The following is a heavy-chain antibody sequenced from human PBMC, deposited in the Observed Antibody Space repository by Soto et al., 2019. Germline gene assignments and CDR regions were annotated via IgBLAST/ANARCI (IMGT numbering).Heavy chain of an antibody. Sequence: EVQLLESGGGLVQPGGSLRLSCAASGFTFSSYDMRWVRQAPGKGLEWVSAISGSGDSTYYADSVKGRFTISRDNSKNTLYLQMNSLRAEDTAVYYCATRGSGSYYDYWGQGTRVTVSS. V-gene: IGHV3-23*01. J-gene: IGHJ4*02. CDR1: GFTFSSYD. CDR3: ATRGSGSYYDY. D-gene: IGHD1-26*01. CDR2: ISGSGDST.